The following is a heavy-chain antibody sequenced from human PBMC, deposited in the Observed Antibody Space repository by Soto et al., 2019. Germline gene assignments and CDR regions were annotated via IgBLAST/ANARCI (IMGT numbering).Heavy chain of an antibody. D-gene: IGHD1-7*01. CDR3: AHRPNNWNYGREGPGFWFDP. J-gene: IGHJ5*02. Sequence: SGPTLVNPTQTLTLTCTFSGFSLSTSGVGVGWIRQPPGKALEWLALIYWDDDKRYSPSLKSRLTITKDTSKNQVVLTMTNTDPVDTATYYCAHRPNNWNYGREGPGFWFDPWGQGTPVTVSS. CDR2: IYWDDDK. V-gene: IGHV2-5*02. CDR1: GFSLSTSGVG.